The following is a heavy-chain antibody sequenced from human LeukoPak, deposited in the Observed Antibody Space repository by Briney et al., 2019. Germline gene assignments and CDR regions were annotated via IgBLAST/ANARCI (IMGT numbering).Heavy chain of an antibody. CDR3: ARCGLAARPDTYFDY. V-gene: IGHV4-39*01. CDR2: IYYSGST. D-gene: IGHD6-6*01. CDR1: GGSVSSSTYY. J-gene: IGHJ4*02. Sequence: PSETLSLTCTVSGGSVSSSTYYWGWTRQPPGKGLEWVGSIYYSGSTYYNPSLKSRVTISVDTSKNQFSLKLSSVTAADTAVYYCARCGLAARPDTYFDYWGQGILVTVSS.